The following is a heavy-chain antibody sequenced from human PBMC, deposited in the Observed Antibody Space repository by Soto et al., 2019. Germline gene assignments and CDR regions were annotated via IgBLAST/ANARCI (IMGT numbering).Heavy chain of an antibody. J-gene: IGHJ5*02. V-gene: IGHV4-39*01. CDR1: GGSLSSSDYN. CDR2: MFHSGST. Sequence: QLQLQESGPGLMKPSETLSLTCTVSGGSLSSSDYNWGWIRQPPGKGLEWIASMFHSGSTYYNPSXTXRXXRSINTTKTQFSLKLNSVTAADTAVYYGARSRFPPSNRFDPWGQGTLVTVSS. D-gene: IGHD2-21*01. CDR3: ARSRFPPSNRFDP.